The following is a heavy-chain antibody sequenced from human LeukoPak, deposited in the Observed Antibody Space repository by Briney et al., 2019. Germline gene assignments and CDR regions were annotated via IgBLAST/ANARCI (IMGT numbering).Heavy chain of an antibody. CDR3: AKDYIAGRYYYYGMDV. Sequence: GGSLRLSCAASGFTFSSYGMHWVRQAPGKGLEWVAVISYDGSNKYYADSVKGRFTISRDNSKNTLYLQMNSLRAEDTAVYYCAKDYIAGRYYYYGMDVWGQGTPVTVSS. J-gene: IGHJ6*02. CDR1: GFTFSSYG. CDR2: ISYDGSNK. D-gene: IGHD6-13*01. V-gene: IGHV3-30*18.